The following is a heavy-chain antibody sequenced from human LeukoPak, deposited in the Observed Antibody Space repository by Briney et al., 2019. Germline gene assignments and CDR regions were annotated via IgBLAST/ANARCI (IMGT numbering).Heavy chain of an antibody. J-gene: IGHJ4*02. D-gene: IGHD7-27*01. CDR1: GYTFTGYY. Sequence: ASVKVSCKASGYTFTGYYMHWVRQAPGQGLEWMGWINPNSGGTNYAQKFQGWVTMTRDTSISTAYMELSRLRSDDTAVYYCARGERNWGSSFDYWGQGTLVTVSS. V-gene: IGHV1-2*04. CDR2: INPNSGGT. CDR3: ARGERNWGSSFDY.